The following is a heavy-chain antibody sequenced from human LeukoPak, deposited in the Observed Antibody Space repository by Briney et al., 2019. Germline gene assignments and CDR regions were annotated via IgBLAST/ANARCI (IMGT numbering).Heavy chain of an antibody. D-gene: IGHD3-3*01. Sequence: GGSLRLSCAASGLSFKDFGMHWVRQAPGKGLEWVAVIWNDGSNKYYADSVKGRFTISRDNSKNTLYLQMNSLKTEDTAVYYCTTQINRFGVVIPHWGQGTMVTVSS. V-gene: IGHV3-33*01. CDR1: GLSFKDFG. J-gene: IGHJ3*01. CDR3: TTQINRFGVVIPH. CDR2: IWNDGSNK.